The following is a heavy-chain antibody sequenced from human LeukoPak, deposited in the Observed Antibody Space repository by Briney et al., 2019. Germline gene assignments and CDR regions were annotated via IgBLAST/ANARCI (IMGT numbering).Heavy chain of an antibody. CDR1: EFTFSSYP. Sequence: AGGSLRLSCKASEFTFSSYPMDWVRQAPGKGLEWVAIISDDGTNKYYADSVKGRFTISRDDSNNTVYLQMNSLRVDDTAIYFCARGKFFDIWGQGTMVTVSS. J-gene: IGHJ3*02. CDR2: ISDDGTNK. V-gene: IGHV3-30-3*01. CDR3: ARGKFFDI.